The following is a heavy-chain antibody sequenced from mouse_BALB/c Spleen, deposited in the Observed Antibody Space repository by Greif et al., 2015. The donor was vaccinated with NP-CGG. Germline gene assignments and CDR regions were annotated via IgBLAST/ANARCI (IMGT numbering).Heavy chain of an antibody. J-gene: IGHJ3*01. Sequence: VQLQQSGAELMKPGASVKISCKATGYTFSSYWIEWVKQRPGHGLEWIGEILPGSGSTNYNEKFKGKATFTADTSSNTAYMQLSSLTSEDSAVYYCARIYYDYDEAYWGQGTLVTVSA. CDR3: ARIYYDYDEAY. CDR2: ILPGSGST. D-gene: IGHD2-4*01. V-gene: IGHV1-9*01. CDR1: GYTFSSYW.